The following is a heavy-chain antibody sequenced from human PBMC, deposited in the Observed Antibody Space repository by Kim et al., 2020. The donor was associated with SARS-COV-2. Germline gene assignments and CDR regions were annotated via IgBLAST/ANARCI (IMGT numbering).Heavy chain of an antibody. J-gene: IGHJ3*02. CDR3: ARGYSSSWYWAFDI. V-gene: IGHV3-13*01. D-gene: IGHD6-13*01. Sequence: YPGSVKGRFTISRENAKNSLYLQMNSLRAGDTVGYYCARGYSSSWYWAFDIWGQGTMVTVSS.